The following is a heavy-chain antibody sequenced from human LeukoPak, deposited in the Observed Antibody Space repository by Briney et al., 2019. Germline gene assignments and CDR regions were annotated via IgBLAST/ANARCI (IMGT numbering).Heavy chain of an antibody. J-gene: IGHJ5*02. V-gene: IGHV4-34*01. Sequence: SETLSLTCAVYGGSFSGYYWSWIRQPPGKGLEWIGEINHSGSTNYNPSLKSRVTISVDTSKNQLYLKLNTVTAADTAFYYCARGGYDFWSGYYTGGWFDPWVQGTLVTVSS. CDR2: INHSGST. CDR3: ARGGYDFWSGYYTGGWFDP. D-gene: IGHD3-3*01. CDR1: GGSFSGYY.